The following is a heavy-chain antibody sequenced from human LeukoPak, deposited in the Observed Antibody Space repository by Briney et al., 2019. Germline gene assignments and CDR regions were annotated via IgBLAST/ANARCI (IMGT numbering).Heavy chain of an antibody. CDR2: IYYGGTT. V-gene: IGHV4-39*07. CDR3: AREFGGTYYSQFYY. CDR1: GGSISSSLYY. Sequence: SETLSLTCIVSGGSISSSLYYWGWIRQPPGKGLEWIGTIYYGGTTYYNPSLKSRVTISVDTSRNQFSLRLTSVTGADTAVYYCAREFGGTYYSQFYYWGQGTLVSVSS. D-gene: IGHD1-26*01. J-gene: IGHJ4*02.